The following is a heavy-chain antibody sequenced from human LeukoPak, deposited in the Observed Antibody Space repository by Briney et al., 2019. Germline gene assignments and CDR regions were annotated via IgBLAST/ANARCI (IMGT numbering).Heavy chain of an antibody. CDR3: ARGDGEYYYDRSGYYYDY. D-gene: IGHD3-22*01. CDR2: ISPNSGDT. CDR1: GYTFTGYS. Sequence: ASVTVSCKASGYTFTGYSMHWVRQAPGQGLEWMGWISPNSGDTNYAQKFQGRVTMTRDTSISTAYMELSSLRSDDTAMYYCARGDGEYYYDRSGYYYDYWGQGTLVTVSS. V-gene: IGHV1-2*02. J-gene: IGHJ4*02.